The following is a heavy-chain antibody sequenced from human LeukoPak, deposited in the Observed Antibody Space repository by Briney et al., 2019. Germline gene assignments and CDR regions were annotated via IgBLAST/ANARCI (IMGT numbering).Heavy chain of an antibody. CDR2: IYSGGST. CDR1: GFTVSSNY. D-gene: IGHD3-22*01. J-gene: IGHJ3*02. V-gene: IGHV3-66*01. CDR3: ANDDYYDSSGQLDASDI. Sequence: GGSLRLSCAASGFTVSSNYMSWVRQAPGKGLEWVSVIYSGGSTYYADSVKGRFTISRDNSKNTLYLQMNSLRVEDTAVYYCANDDYYDSSGQLDASDIWGQGTMVTVSS.